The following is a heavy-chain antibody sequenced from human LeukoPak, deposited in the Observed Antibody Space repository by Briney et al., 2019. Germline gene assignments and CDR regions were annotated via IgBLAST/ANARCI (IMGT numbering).Heavy chain of an antibody. CDR1: GGSISSSSYY. CDR2: INHSGST. CDR3: ARSWSARLRLAIDWFDP. Sequence: PSETLSLTCTVSGGSISSSSYYWGWIRQPPGKGLEWIGEINHSGSTNYNPSLKSRVTISVDTSKNQFSLKLSSVTAADTAVYYCARSWSARLRLAIDWFDPWGQGTLVTVSS. J-gene: IGHJ5*02. V-gene: IGHV4-39*07. D-gene: IGHD3-16*01.